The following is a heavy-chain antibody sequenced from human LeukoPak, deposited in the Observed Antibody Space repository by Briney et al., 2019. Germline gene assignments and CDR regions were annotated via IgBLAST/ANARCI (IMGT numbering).Heavy chain of an antibody. J-gene: IGHJ4*02. CDR1: GFTFSTYS. CDR3: ARDRSSGYGVDY. CDR2: ISGDSNTI. Sequence: GGSLRLSCAASGFTFSTYSMIWVRQAPGKGLEWLSYISGDSNTIYYADSVKGRFTVSRDNAKNSLYLQLNSLRAEDTAVYYCARDRSSGYGVDYWGQGTLVTVSS. V-gene: IGHV3-48*01. D-gene: IGHD3-22*01.